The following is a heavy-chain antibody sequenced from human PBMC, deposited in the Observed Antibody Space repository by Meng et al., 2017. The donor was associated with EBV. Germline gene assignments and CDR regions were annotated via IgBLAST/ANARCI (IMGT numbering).Heavy chain of an antibody. CDR3: ARVGIAVAGTGDY. CDR1: GYTFTGYY. D-gene: IGHD6-19*01. Sequence: QVTVVQAGAEVKKPGASVKVSCKASGYTFTGYYMHWVRQAPGQGLEWMGRINPNSGGTNYAQKFQGRVTMTRDTSISTAYMELSRLRSDDTAVYYCARVGIAVAGTGDYWGQGTLVTVSS. J-gene: IGHJ4*02. CDR2: INPNSGGT. V-gene: IGHV1-2*06.